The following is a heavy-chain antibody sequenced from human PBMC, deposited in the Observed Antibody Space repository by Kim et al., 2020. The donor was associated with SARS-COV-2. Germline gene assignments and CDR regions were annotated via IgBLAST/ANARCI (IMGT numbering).Heavy chain of an antibody. D-gene: IGHD6-6*01. V-gene: IGHV1-69*02. CDR1: GGTFSSYT. Sequence: SVKVSCKASGGTFSSYTISWVRQAPGQGLEWMGRIIPILGIANYAQKFQGRVTITADKSTSTAYMELSSLRSEDTAVYYCARVGAARPQPYYYGMDVWGQGTTVTVSS. CDR3: ARVGAARPQPYYYGMDV. J-gene: IGHJ6*02. CDR2: IIPILGIA.